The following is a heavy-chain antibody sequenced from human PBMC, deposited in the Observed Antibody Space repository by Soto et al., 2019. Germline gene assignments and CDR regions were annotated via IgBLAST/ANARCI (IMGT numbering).Heavy chain of an antibody. CDR1: GFTCSIYA. V-gene: IGHV3-64D*06. CDR3: VKGEYYYDSSGYYPFDY. J-gene: IGHJ4*02. CDR2: ISINGGST. D-gene: IGHD3-22*01. Sequence: GGSLRLSCSASGFTCSIYAMHWVCQAPGKGLEYVSSISINGGSTHYADSVKGRFTISRDNSKNTQYLQMSSLRADDTALYYCVKGEYYYDSSGYYPFDYWGQGTLVTVSS.